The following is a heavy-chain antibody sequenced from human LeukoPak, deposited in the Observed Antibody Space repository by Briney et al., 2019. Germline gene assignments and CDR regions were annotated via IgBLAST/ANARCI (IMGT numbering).Heavy chain of an antibody. D-gene: IGHD2-2*01. Sequence: GGSLRLSCAASGFTFSSYWMSWVRQAPGKGLEWVANIKQDGSEKYYVDSVKGRFTISRDNAKNSLYLQMNSLRAEDTAVYYCARTVVPAAMDYFDYWGQGTLVTVSS. CDR2: IKQDGSEK. J-gene: IGHJ4*02. CDR3: ARTVVPAAMDYFDY. CDR1: GFTFSSYW. V-gene: IGHV3-7*01.